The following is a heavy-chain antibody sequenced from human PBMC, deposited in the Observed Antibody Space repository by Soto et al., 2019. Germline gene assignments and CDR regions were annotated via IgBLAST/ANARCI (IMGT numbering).Heavy chain of an antibody. CDR3: ARDPGGARGFDF. Sequence: QVQLMQSGPEVKKPGASVKVSCKASVYPFTVLVISWGRQAPGQGLEWMGWMSPYNGHTNYAQKLQGRVTMTPDTSTSTAYMELRSLRSDDTAVYYCARDPGGARGFDFWGQGTLVTVSS. CDR1: VYPFTVLV. J-gene: IGHJ5*01. D-gene: IGHD3-10*01. CDR2: MSPYNGHT. V-gene: IGHV1-18*01.